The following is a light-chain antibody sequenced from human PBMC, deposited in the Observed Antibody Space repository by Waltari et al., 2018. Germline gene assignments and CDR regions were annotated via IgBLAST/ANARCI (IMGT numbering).Light chain of an antibody. V-gene: IGLV3-19*01. CDR2: GKN. J-gene: IGLJ2*01. CDR1: SLRRYY. Sequence: SSELTQDPAVSVALGQTVSITCPGDSLRRYYASWYQQKPRQAPLLVIYGKNSPPSGIPDRFSGSSSGNTASLTITGAQAEDEADYYCNSRDSNNNRVFFGGGTKLTVL. CDR3: NSRDSNNNRVF.